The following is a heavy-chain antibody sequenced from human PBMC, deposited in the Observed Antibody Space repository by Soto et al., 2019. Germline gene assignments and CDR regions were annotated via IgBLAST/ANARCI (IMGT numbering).Heavy chain of an antibody. Sequence: QVQLVESGGGVVQPGRSQRLSCAASGFDFSYYGMHWVRRAPGKGLEWVAVVTYDGRNEFYAESVKGRFTISRDNSKNSLYLQMNGRRPEDTAVYYCAKGSRVTTSYFDYWGRGALVSVSS. J-gene: IGHJ4*02. D-gene: IGHD2-21*02. CDR2: VTYDGRNE. V-gene: IGHV3-30*18. CDR1: GFDFSYYG. CDR3: AKGSRVTTSYFDY.